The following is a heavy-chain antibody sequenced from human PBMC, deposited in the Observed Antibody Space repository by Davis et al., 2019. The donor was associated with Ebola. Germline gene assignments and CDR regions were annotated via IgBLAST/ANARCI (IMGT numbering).Heavy chain of an antibody. CDR3: ARDYYGSGSYYYYYGMDV. V-gene: IGHV3-21*01. Sequence: GESLKISCAASGFTVSSNYMSWVRQAPGKGLEWVSSISSSSSYIYYADSVKCRFTISRDNAKNSLYLQMNSLRAEDTAVYYCARDYYGSGSYYYYYGMDVWGQGTTVTVSS. J-gene: IGHJ6*02. CDR1: GFTVSSNY. CDR2: ISSSSSYI. D-gene: IGHD3-10*01.